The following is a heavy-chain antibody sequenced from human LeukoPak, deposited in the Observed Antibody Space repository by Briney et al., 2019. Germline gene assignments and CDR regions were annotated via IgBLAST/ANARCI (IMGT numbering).Heavy chain of an antibody. CDR3: ATDSYVSGSYYRLFY. V-gene: IGHV3-74*01. J-gene: IGHJ4*02. D-gene: IGHD3-10*01. CDR1: GFTFGTYW. Sequence: PGGSLRLSCGASGFTFGTYWMHWVRQAPGKGLVWVSGNGGTTTYADSVKGRFTISRDNAKNTLYLQMNNLRAEDTAIYYCATDSYVSGSYYRLFYWGQGTLVTVSS. CDR2: NGGTT.